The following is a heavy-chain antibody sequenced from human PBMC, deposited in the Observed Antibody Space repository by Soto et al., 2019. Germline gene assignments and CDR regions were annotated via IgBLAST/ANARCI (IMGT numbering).Heavy chain of an antibody. J-gene: IGHJ4*02. CDR3: ARYFRGVISPFDY. CDR1: GGSISSYY. D-gene: IGHD3-10*01. Sequence: SETLSLTCTVSGGSISSYYWSWIRQPPGKGLEWIGYIYHSGSTNYNPSLKSRVTISVDTSRNQFSLKLSSVTAADTAVYYCARYFRGVISPFDYWGQGTLVTVSS. CDR2: IYHSGST. V-gene: IGHV4-59*08.